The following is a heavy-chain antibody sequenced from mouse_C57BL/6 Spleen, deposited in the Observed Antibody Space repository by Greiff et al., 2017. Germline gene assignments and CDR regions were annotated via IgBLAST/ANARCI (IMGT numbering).Heavy chain of an antibody. CDR2: ISDGGSYT. CDR3: ARDLFTQEYFDV. J-gene: IGHJ1*03. V-gene: IGHV5-4*01. CDR1: GFTFSSYA. Sequence: EVQLQESGGGLVKPGGSLKLSCAASGFTFSSYAMSWVRQTPEKRLEWVATISDGGSYTYYPDNVKGRFTISRDNAKNNLYLQMSHLKSEDTAMYYCARDLFTQEYFDVWGTGTTVTVSS. D-gene: IGHD1-1*01.